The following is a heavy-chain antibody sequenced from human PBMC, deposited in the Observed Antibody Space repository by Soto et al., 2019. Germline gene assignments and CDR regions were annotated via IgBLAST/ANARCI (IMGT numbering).Heavy chain of an antibody. CDR2: IKQDGSEK. V-gene: IGHV3-7*05. J-gene: IGHJ6*02. Sequence: EVQLVESGGGLVQPGGSLRLSCAASGFTFSSYWMSRVRQTPGKGLEWVANIKQDGSEKYYVDSVKGRFTISRDNAKNSLYLQMHSLRAEDTAVYYCARDSDSQSYGMDVWGQGTTVTVSS. D-gene: IGHD2-15*01. CDR3: ARDSDSQSYGMDV. CDR1: GFTFSSYW.